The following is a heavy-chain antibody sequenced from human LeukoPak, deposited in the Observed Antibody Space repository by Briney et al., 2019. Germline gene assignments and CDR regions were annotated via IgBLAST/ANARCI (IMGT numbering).Heavy chain of an antibody. J-gene: IGHJ4*02. CDR1: GFTFDGYA. V-gene: IGHV3-9*01. Sequence: GGSLRLSCAASGFTFDGYAMHWVRQVPGKGLEWVSGINWNSGSIGYADSVKGRFTISRDNAKNSLYLQMNSLRAEDTALYYCAKDQRVWFGESSSTFDYWGQGTLVPSPQ. D-gene: IGHD3-10*01. CDR3: AKDQRVWFGESSSTFDY. CDR2: INWNSGSI.